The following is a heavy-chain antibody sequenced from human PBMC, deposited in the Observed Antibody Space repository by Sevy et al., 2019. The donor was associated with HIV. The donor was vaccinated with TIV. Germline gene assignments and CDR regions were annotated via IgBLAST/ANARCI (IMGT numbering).Heavy chain of an antibody. D-gene: IGHD2-15*01. CDR2: TWYDGSKE. V-gene: IGHV3-33*01. Sequence: GGSLRLSCVASGFTFNRYGMHWVRQAPGKGLEWVAITWYDGSKEYYADSVKGRFTISRDNSKNTLSLQMNSLRAEDTAVYYCARERQWYHDAFDIWGQWTMVTVSS. CDR1: GFTFNRYG. CDR3: ARERQWYHDAFDI. J-gene: IGHJ3*02.